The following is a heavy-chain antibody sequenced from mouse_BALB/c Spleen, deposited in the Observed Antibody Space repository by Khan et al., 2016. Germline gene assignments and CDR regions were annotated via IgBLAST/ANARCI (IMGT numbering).Heavy chain of an antibody. D-gene: IGHD2-3*01. V-gene: IGHV3-8*02. CDR3: ATYDGYYFDY. CDR2: ISYSDDT. J-gene: IGHJ2*01. Sequence: EVQLQESGPSLVKPSQTLSLTCSVTGDSITSGYWNWIRKFPGNNLEYMGYISYSDDTYYNPSIESRISTTRDTSKNKYYLQLISVTTDDTATYYCATYDGYYFDYWGQGTTLTVSS. CDR1: GDSITSGY.